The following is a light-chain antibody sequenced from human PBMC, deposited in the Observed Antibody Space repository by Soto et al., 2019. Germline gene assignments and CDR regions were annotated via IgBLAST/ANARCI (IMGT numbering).Light chain of an antibody. V-gene: IGKV1-9*01. CDR1: QSISTY. J-gene: IGKJ1*01. CDR3: KQYNSYPWT. CDR2: AAS. Sequence: DIQMTQSPSSLSASVGDRVTITCRASQSISTYLAWYQQKPGKAPKLLIYAASTLQSGVQSRFSGSGSGTQFTLTIRSLQPDDFATYYCKQYNSYPWTFSQGTKVDIK.